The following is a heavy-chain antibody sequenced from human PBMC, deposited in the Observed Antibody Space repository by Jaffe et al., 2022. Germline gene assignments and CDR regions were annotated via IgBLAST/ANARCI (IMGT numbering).Heavy chain of an antibody. J-gene: IGHJ4*02. Sequence: EVQLVESGGGLVKPGGSLRLSCAASGFTFSSYSMNWVRQAPGKGLEWVSSISSSSSYIYYADSVKGRFTISRDNAKNSLYLQMNSLRAEDTAVYYCARDLGPSTGTHRSFDYWGQGTLVTVSS. D-gene: IGHD1-1*01. CDR3: ARDLGPSTGTHRSFDY. CDR2: ISSSSSYI. V-gene: IGHV3-21*01. CDR1: GFTFSSYS.